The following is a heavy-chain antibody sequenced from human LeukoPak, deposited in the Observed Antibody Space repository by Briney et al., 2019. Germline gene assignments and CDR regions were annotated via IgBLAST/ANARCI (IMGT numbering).Heavy chain of an antibody. CDR2: ISISGSTK. D-gene: IGHD2-15*01. CDR3: ARVLRYCSGGNCYSGGIGYMDV. Sequence: GRCLRLSCAAAGFTFSDYSMRWIRQAPGKGLEWVSSISISGSTKYYADSGEGRFTISRDNAKNSLFLQMNSLRAEDTAVYYCARVLRYCSGGNCYSGGIGYMDVWGKGTTVTISS. J-gene: IGHJ6*03. V-gene: IGHV3-11*01. CDR1: GFTFSDYS.